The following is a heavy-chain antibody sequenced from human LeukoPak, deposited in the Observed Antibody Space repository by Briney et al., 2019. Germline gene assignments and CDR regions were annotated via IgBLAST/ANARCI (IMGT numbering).Heavy chain of an antibody. Sequence: GASVKVSCKASGYTFTSYAMNWVRQAPGQGLEWMGWINTNTGNPTYAQGFTGRFVFSLDTSVSTAYLQISSLKAEDTAVYYCARPIAAVRSDRYYYMDVWGKGTTVTVSS. CDR3: ARPIAAVRSDRYYYMDV. CDR2: INTNTGNP. D-gene: IGHD6-13*01. J-gene: IGHJ6*03. CDR1: GYTFTSYA. V-gene: IGHV7-4-1*02.